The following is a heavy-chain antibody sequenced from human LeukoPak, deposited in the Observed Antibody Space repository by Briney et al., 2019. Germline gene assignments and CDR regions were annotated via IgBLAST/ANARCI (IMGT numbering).Heavy chain of an antibody. Sequence: GGSLRLSCAASGFTFSSYAMSWVRQAPGKGLEWVSAISGSGGSTYYADSVKGRFTISRDNSKNTLYLQMNSLRAEDTAVYYCAEVGSQVSGAFDIWGQGTMVTVSS. CDR2: ISGSGGST. CDR3: AEVGSQVSGAFDI. V-gene: IGHV3-23*01. CDR1: GFTFSSYA. J-gene: IGHJ3*02. D-gene: IGHD1-14*01.